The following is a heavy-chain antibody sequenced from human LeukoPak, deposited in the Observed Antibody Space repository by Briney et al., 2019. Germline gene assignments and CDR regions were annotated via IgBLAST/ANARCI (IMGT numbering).Heavy chain of an antibody. J-gene: IGHJ5*02. V-gene: IGHV3-30*18. CDR2: ISYDGSNK. CDR3: AKQVPRLGELSLSVDP. D-gene: IGHD3-16*02. CDR1: GFTFSSYG. Sequence: GGSLRLSCAASGFTFSSYGMHWVRQAPGKGLEWVAVISYDGSNKYSADSVKGRFTISRDNSKNTLYLQMNSLRAEDTAVYYCAKQVPRLGELSLSVDPWGQGTLVTVSS.